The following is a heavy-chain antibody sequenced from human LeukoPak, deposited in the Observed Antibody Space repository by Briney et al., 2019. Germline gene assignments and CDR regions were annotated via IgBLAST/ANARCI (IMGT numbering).Heavy chain of an antibody. CDR1: GFTFSSYW. CDR2: INSDGSST. Sequence: GSLRLSCAASGFTFSSYWMHWVRQAPGKGLVWVSRINSDGSSTSYADSVKGRFTISRDNAKNTLYLQMNSLRAEDTAAYYCARGGYYYDSSGYYSWIDYWGQGTLVTVSS. V-gene: IGHV3-74*01. D-gene: IGHD3-22*01. CDR3: ARGGYYYDSSGYYSWIDY. J-gene: IGHJ4*02.